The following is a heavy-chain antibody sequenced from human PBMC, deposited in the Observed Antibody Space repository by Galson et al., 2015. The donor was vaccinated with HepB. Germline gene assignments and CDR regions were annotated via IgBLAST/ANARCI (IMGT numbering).Heavy chain of an antibody. V-gene: IGHV3-48*04. CDR1: GLTFNTYT. CDR2: ISTSDDSV. Sequence: MRLSCAASGLTFNTYTVTWVRQALGKGLEWLSCISTSDDSVYYADSVKGRFSISIDNSKSSVYLQMSSLRVEDTAVYFCARGHGGISATWGQGTLVTVSS. D-gene: IGHD4-23*01. J-gene: IGHJ5*02. CDR3: ARGHGGISAT.